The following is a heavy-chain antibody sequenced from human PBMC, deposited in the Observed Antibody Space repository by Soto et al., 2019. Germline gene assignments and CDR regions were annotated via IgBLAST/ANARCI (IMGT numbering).Heavy chain of an antibody. CDR1: GFTFSSYA. D-gene: IGHD2-2*01. Sequence: GGSLRLSCAASGFTFSSYAMSWVRQAPGKGLEWVSAISGSGGSTYYADSVKGRFTISRDNSKNTLYLQMNSLRAEDTAVYYCAKVRIVVVPAAPRSARDIWGQGTMVTVS. V-gene: IGHV3-23*01. CDR2: ISGSGGST. CDR3: AKVRIVVVPAAPRSARDI. J-gene: IGHJ3*02.